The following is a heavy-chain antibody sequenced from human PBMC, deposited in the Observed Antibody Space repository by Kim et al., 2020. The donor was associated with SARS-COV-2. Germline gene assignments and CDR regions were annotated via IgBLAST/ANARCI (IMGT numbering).Heavy chain of an antibody. CDR2: IYSGGST. CDR3: AGDCSSTSCYDY. V-gene: IGHV3-53*01. CDR1: GFTVSSNY. J-gene: IGHJ4*02. D-gene: IGHD2-2*01. Sequence: GGSLRLSCAASGFTVSSNYMSWVRQAPGKGLEWVSVIYSGGSTYYADSVKGRFTITRDNSKNTLYLQMNSLMAGDTAVYYCAGDCSSTSCYDYWGQGTLVTVSS.